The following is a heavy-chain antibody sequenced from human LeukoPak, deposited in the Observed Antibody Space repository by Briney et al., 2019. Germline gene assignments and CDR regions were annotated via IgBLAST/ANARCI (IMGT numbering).Heavy chain of an antibody. V-gene: IGHV4-61*02. CDR3: ARDPYDTNANDAFDI. Sequence: PSQTLSLTCTVSGGSISSGTYYWNWIRQPAGKGLEWIGRIYTSGSTNYNPSLKSRVTISVDTSKNQFSLKLTSVTAADTAMYYCARDPYDTNANDAFDIWGQGTMVSVSS. CDR2: IYTSGST. J-gene: IGHJ3*02. D-gene: IGHD2-8*01. CDR1: GGSISSGTYY.